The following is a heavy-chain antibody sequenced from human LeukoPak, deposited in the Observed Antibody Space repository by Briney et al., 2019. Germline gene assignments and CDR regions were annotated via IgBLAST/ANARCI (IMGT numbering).Heavy chain of an antibody. D-gene: IGHD3-16*01. V-gene: IGHV3-53*01. CDR3: ARERGSGAITVSDYYYYGMDV. J-gene: IGHJ6*02. CDR2: IYSGGST. Sequence: GGSLRLSCAASGFTVSSNYMSWVRQAPGKGLEWVSIIYSGGSTYYADSVKGRFTISRDNSKNTLYLQMNSLRAEDTAVYYCARERGSGAITVSDYYYYGMDVWGQGTTVTVSS. CDR1: GFTVSSNY.